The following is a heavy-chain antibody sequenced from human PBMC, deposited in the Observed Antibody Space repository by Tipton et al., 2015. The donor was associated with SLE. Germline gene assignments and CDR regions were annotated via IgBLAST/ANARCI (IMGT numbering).Heavy chain of an antibody. CDR1: GGSISSGSYY. CDR2: IYYSGST. D-gene: IGHD5-18*01. CDR3: ARGGTDTAMDLGY. J-gene: IGHJ4*02. Sequence: TLSLTCTVSGGSISSGSYYWGWIRQPPGKGLEWIGSIYYSGSTYYNPSLKSRVTISVDTSKNQFSLKLSSVTAADTAVYYCARGGTDTAMDLGYWGQGTLVTVSS. V-gene: IGHV4-39*07.